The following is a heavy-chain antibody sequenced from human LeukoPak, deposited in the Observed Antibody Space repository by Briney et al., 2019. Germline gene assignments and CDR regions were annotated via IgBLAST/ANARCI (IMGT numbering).Heavy chain of an antibody. CDR2: ISNNGGST. Sequence: PGGSLRLSCTASGFTFSSYAMHWVRQAPGKGLEYVSAISNNGGSTYYGNSVKGRFTVSRDNSKNTLYLQMGNLRAEDMAVYYCARQYCSSTSCTFDFWGLGTLVTVYS. CDR3: ARQYCSSTSCTFDF. D-gene: IGHD2-2*01. J-gene: IGHJ4*02. CDR1: GFTFSSYA. V-gene: IGHV3-64*01.